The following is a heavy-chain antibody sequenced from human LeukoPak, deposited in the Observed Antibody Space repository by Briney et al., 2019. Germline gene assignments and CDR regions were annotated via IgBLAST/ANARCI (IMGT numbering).Heavy chain of an antibody. V-gene: IGHV1-18*01. CDR1: GGTFSSYA. D-gene: IGHD3-16*01. Sequence: GASVKVSCKASGGTFSSYAISWVRQAPGQGLEWMGWISAYNGNTNYAQKLQGRVTMTTDTSTSTAYMELRSLRSDDTAVYYCARGELSQFWFDPWGQGTLVTVSS. CDR2: ISAYNGNT. CDR3: ARGELSQFWFDP. J-gene: IGHJ5*02.